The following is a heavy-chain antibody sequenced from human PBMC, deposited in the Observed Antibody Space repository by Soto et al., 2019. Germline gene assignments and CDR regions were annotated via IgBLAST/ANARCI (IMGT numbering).Heavy chain of an antibody. CDR3: AEDNHSAL. V-gene: IGHV3-30*18. Sequence: QVQLVESGGGVVQPGRSLRLSCAASGFTFSSYGMHWVRQAPGKGLDWVAVISYDGSNKYYADSVKGRFTIFRDNSKYTLYLKMNSLRAEEPDVYYCAEDNHSALGGEGTLVAVSS. CDR2: ISYDGSNK. CDR1: GFTFSSYG. J-gene: IGHJ1*01.